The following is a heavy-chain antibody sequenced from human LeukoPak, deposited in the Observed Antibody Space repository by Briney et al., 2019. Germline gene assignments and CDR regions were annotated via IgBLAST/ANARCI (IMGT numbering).Heavy chain of an antibody. D-gene: IGHD2-21*02. Sequence: PGGSLRLSCAASGFIFSNYAMSWVRQAPGKGLEWVSGISGSGGSTYYADSVKGRFTISRDNSKNTLYLQMNSLRAEDTAVYYCARGRRYCGGDCYVPYYFDYWGQGTLVTVSS. CDR2: ISGSGGST. CDR1: GFIFSNYA. V-gene: IGHV3-23*01. J-gene: IGHJ4*02. CDR3: ARGRRYCGGDCYVPYYFDY.